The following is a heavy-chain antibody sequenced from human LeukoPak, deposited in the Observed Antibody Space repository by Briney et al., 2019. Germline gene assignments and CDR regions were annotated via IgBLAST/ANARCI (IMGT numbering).Heavy chain of an antibody. Sequence: GESLKISCKGSGESFTSYWIGWVRQMPGKGLEWMGIIYPGDSDTRYSPSFQGQVTISADKSINTAFLQWSSLKASDTAMYYCATSTFGGGYYYYYIDVWGKGTTVTVSS. CDR2: IYPGDSDT. V-gene: IGHV5-51*01. CDR3: ATSTFGGGYYYYYIDV. J-gene: IGHJ6*03. D-gene: IGHD3-16*01. CDR1: GESFTSYW.